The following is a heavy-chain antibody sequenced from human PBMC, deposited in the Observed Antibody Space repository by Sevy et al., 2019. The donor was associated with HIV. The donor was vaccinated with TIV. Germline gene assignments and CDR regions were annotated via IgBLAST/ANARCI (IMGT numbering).Heavy chain of an antibody. V-gene: IGHV1-2*06. Sequence: ASVKVSCKASGYTFTGYYMHWVRQAPGQGLEWMGQINPNSGGTNYAQKFQGRVTMTRDTSISTAYMELSRLRSDDTAVYYCARDRSVLGYFDWLSYYYYGMDVWGQGTTVTVSS. D-gene: IGHD3-9*01. CDR2: INPNSGGT. J-gene: IGHJ6*02. CDR3: ARDRSVLGYFDWLSYYYYGMDV. CDR1: GYTFTGYY.